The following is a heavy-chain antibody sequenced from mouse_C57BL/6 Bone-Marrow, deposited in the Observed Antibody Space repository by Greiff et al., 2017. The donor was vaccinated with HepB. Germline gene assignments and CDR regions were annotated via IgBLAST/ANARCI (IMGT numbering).Heavy chain of an antibody. CDR1: GFTFSSYA. D-gene: IGHD2-4*01. V-gene: IGHV5-4*03. CDR2: ISDGGSYT. Sequence: EVKLVESGGGLVKPGGSLKLSCAASGFTFSSYAMSWVRQTPEKRLEWVATISDGGSYTYYPDNVKGRFTISRDNAKNNLYLQMSHLKSEDTAMYYCAVEGEIYYDYGDYAMDYWGQGTSVTVSS. J-gene: IGHJ4*01. CDR3: AVEGEIYYDYGDYAMDY.